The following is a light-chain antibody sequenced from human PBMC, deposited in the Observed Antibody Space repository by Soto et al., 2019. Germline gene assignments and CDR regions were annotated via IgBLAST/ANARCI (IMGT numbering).Light chain of an antibody. CDR1: SSDIGDSNF. V-gene: IGLV2-14*01. J-gene: IGLJ2*01. CDR2: DVS. Sequence: QSALAQPASVSGSPGQSITISCTGTSSDIGDSNFVSWYQHHPGKAPKLLIYDVSDRPSGVSNRFSGSKSGNTASLTISGLQAEDEADYYCSSYTSSSTLVFGGGTKLTVL. CDR3: SSYTSSSTLV.